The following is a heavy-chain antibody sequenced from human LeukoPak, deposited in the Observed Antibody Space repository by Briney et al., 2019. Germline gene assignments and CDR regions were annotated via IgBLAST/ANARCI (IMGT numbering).Heavy chain of an antibody. Sequence: PGGSLRLSCAASGFTVSSNYMNWVRQAPGKGLEWVSVIYSGSNTYYADSVKGRFTISRDISKNTLYLQMNSLRAEDTAVYYCARAPDYYGSGSYLDYWGQGTLVTVSS. CDR1: GFTVSSNY. CDR3: ARAPDYYGSGSYLDY. CDR2: IYSGSNT. V-gene: IGHV3-53*01. J-gene: IGHJ4*02. D-gene: IGHD3-10*01.